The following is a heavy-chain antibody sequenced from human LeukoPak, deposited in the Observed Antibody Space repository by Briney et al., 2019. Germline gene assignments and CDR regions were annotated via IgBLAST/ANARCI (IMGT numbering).Heavy chain of an antibody. Sequence: GGSLRLSCAASGFTFSSYWMNWVRQAPGKGLEWVANIKKDGSERYYVDSVKGRFTISRDNTKKSLYLQMNTLRAEDTAVYYCARLSYYHSRGYYQRYFDLWGRGTLVTVSS. CDR2: IKKDGSER. V-gene: IGHV3-7*01. J-gene: IGHJ2*01. CDR1: GFTFSSYW. CDR3: ARLSYYHSRGYYQRYFDL. D-gene: IGHD3-22*01.